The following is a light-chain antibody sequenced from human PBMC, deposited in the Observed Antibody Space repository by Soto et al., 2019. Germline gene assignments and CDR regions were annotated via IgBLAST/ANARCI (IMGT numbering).Light chain of an antibody. Sequence: SYELTQPPSVSVAPELTATVTCGGNNVGSKSVHWYQQKPGQAPVLVVYDDSDRPSGIPERFSGSNSGNTATLTISRVEAGDEAGYYCQVWDTTSDQGVFGTGTKVTVL. J-gene: IGLJ1*01. CDR1: NVGSKS. V-gene: IGLV3-21*02. CDR3: QVWDTTSDQGV. CDR2: DDS.